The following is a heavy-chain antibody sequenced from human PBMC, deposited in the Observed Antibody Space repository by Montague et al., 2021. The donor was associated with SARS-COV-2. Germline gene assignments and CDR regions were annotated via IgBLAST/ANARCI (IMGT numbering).Heavy chain of an antibody. D-gene: IGHD3-22*01. CDR1: GFTFSSYS. J-gene: IGHJ4*02. Sequence: ETLSLTCAASGFTFSSYSMNWVRQAPGKGLEWVSSISSSSSYIYYADSVKGRFTISRDNAKNSLYLQMNSLRAEDTAVYYCARSTYYYDSSGSYYFDYWGQGTLVTVSS. CDR2: ISSSSSYI. CDR3: ARSTYYYDSSGSYYFDY. V-gene: IGHV3-21*01.